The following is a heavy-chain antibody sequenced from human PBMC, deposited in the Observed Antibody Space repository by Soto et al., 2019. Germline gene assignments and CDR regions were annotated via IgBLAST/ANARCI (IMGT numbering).Heavy chain of an antibody. V-gene: IGHV3-74*01. D-gene: IGHD6-19*01. J-gene: IGHJ4*02. CDR2: INSDGSST. CDR3: ARARIAVAGYDY. CDR1: GFTFSSYW. Sequence: GPLRLSCAASGFTFSSYWMHWVRQAPGKGLVWVSRINSDGSSTSYADSVKGRFTISRDNAKNTLYLQMNSLRAEDTAVYYCARARIAVAGYDYWGQGTLVTVSS.